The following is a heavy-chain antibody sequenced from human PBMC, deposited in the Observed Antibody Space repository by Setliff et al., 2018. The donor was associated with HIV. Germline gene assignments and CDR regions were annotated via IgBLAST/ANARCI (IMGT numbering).Heavy chain of an antibody. CDR2: INAGNGNT. J-gene: IGHJ4*02. Sequence: ASVKVSCKASGYTFTSYYMHWVRQAPGQGLEWMGWINAGNGNTKYSQKFQGRVTIARDTSASTAYMELSSLRSEDTAVYYCARDQALEMATKWGQGTLVTVSS. D-gene: IGHD5-12*01. V-gene: IGHV1-3*01. CDR3: ARDQALEMATK. CDR1: GYTFTSYY.